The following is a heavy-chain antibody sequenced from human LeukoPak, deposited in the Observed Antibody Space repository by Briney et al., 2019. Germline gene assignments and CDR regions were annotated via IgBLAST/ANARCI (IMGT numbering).Heavy chain of an antibody. CDR1: GFTFSSYA. J-gene: IGHJ4*02. Sequence: PGGSLRLSCAASGFTFSSYAMHWVRQAPGKGLEWVAVISCDGSNKYYADSVKGRFTISRDNSKNTLYLQMNSLRAEDTAVYYCARDHVVVPAAMAGGGWRSYYFDYWGQGTLVTVSS. CDR3: ARDHVVVPAAMAGGGWRSYYFDY. V-gene: IGHV3-30-3*01. D-gene: IGHD2-2*01. CDR2: ISCDGSNK.